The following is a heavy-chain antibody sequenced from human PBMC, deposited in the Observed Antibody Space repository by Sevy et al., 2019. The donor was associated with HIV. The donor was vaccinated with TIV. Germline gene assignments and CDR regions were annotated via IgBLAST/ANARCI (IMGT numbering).Heavy chain of an antibody. CDR2: IYNNIGST. CDR3: ARGAVVIGTAATPVLDF. Sequence: ETLSLTCSVSDDSINSYYWSWIRQPPGKGLQWIGYIYNNIGSTSYNPSLTSRVTISVDTSKNQFSLKLTSVTAADTAVYHCARGAVVIGTAATPVLDFWGQGSLVTVSS. V-gene: IGHV4-59*08. CDR1: DDSINSYY. D-gene: IGHD6-13*01. J-gene: IGHJ4*02.